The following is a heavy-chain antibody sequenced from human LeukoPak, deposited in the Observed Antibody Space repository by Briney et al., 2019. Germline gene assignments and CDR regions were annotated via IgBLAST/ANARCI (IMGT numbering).Heavy chain of an antibody. CDR3: AKGGYNYGYFDS. CDR1: GFIFDDYA. J-gene: IGHJ4*02. V-gene: IGHV3-43*01. Sequence: GGSLRLSCAASGFIFDDYAMYWVRQAPGKGLEWVSLIGRDGTSTYNADSVQGRFTISRDNSKNSLYLQMNSLRTEDTAFYYCAKGGYNYGYFDSWGQGALVTVSS. CDR2: IGRDGTST. D-gene: IGHD5-18*01.